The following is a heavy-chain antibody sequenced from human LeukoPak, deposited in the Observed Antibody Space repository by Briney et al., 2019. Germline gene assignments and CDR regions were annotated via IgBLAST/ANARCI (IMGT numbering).Heavy chain of an antibody. Sequence: GRSLRLSCAASGFTFSRYGMHWVRQAPGQGLEWVAIIWYDGSDKYYGESVQGRFAISRDNSKNTVYLQMNSLKAEDTGVYHCAREGGQELCSFDYWGQGTLVTVSS. J-gene: IGHJ4*02. D-gene: IGHD3-16*01. CDR2: IWYDGSDK. V-gene: IGHV3-33*01. CDR3: AREGGQELCSFDY. CDR1: GFTFSRYG.